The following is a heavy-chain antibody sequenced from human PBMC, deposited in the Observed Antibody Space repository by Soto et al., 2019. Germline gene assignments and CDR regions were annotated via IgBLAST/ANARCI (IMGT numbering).Heavy chain of an antibody. J-gene: IGHJ6*03. D-gene: IGHD6-13*01. CDR2: IWYDGSNK. CDR1: GFTFSSYG. Sequence: QVQLVESGGGVVQPGRSLRLSCAASGFTFSSYGMHWVRQAPGKGLEWVAVIWYDGSNKYYADSVKGRFTISRGNSKNTLYLKMNSRRAEDTAVYYCARDAGYSSSWDEPYYDYYYMDVWGKGTTVTVSS. CDR3: ARDAGYSSSWDEPYYDYYYMDV. V-gene: IGHV3-33*01.